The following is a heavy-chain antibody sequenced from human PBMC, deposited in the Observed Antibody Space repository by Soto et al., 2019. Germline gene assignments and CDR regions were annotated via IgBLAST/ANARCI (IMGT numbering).Heavy chain of an antibody. CDR2: IYRSGST. CDR1: GDSVRNQY. J-gene: IGHJ6*03. Sequence: QVQLQESGPGLVKPSETLSLTCTVSGDSVRNQYWSWIRRPPGRGLEWIGYIYRSGSTKYNPSLKSRLNISVDTSKNQFSLKLSSVTAADTAVYYCARTRDYGHMAVWGKGTTVTVSS. CDR3: ARTRDYGHMAV. D-gene: IGHD3-16*01. V-gene: IGHV4-4*09.